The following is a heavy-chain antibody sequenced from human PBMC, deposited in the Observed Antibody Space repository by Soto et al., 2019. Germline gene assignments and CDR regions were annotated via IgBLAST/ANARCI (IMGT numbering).Heavy chain of an antibody. CDR1: GGTFSSYA. D-gene: IGHD1-26*01. Sequence: QVQLVQSGAEVKKPGSSVKVSCKASGGTFSSYAISWVRQAPGQGLEWMGGFIPIFGTANYAQKFQGRVTITANESTSTAYMELRSLRSEVTAVYYCARVIVGATAYDAFDIWGQGTMVTGSS. CDR3: ARVIVGATAYDAFDI. CDR2: FIPIFGTA. V-gene: IGHV1-69*12. J-gene: IGHJ3*02.